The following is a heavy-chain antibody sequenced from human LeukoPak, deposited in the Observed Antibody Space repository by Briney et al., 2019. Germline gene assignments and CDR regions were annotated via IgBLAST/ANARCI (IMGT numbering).Heavy chain of an antibody. CDR2: ICPDGTGI. CDR3: VRDFRSADY. CDR1: GFIFSLYC. Sequence: GGSLRLSCAASGFIFSLYCMHWVRQAPGKGPMWVSRICPDGTGISYADSVKARFTTSRDNAKNTVYLQMNGLSEEDTAVYYCVRDFRSADYWGQGTLVTVSS. J-gene: IGHJ4*02. V-gene: IGHV3-74*01.